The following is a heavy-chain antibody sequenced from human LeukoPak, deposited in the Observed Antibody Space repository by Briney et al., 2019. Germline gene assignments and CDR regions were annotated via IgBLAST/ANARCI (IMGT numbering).Heavy chain of an antibody. J-gene: IGHJ4*02. CDR2: TDPGDSYT. CDR1: GYSFTSYW. D-gene: IGHD5/OR15-5a*01. Sequence: ESLKISCKGSGYSFTSYWISWVRQMPGKGLEWMGRTDPGDSYTNYSPSFQGHVTISADKSISTAYLQWSSLKASDAAMYYCARQGGVYDFDYWGQGTLVTVSS. CDR3: ARQGGVYDFDY. V-gene: IGHV5-10-1*01.